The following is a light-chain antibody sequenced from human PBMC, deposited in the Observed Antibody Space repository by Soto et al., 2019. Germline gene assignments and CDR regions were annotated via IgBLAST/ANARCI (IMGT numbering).Light chain of an antibody. V-gene: IGLV2-14*01. J-gene: IGLJ1*01. CDR3: SSYRITTVV. CDR2: EVT. CDR1: SDIGGSNY. Sequence: QSVLTQPPSSSASPGESARLTCTLPSDIGGSNYVSWYQQHPGKAPKLIIYEVTNRPSGVSDRFSGSKSANTASLIISGPQAEDEAHYYCSSYRITTVVFRSGSKVTVL.